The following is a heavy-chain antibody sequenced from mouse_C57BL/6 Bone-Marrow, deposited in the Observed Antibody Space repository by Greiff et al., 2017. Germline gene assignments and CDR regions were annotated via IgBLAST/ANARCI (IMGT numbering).Heavy chain of an antibody. V-gene: IGHV1-55*01. CDR1: GYTFTSYW. J-gene: IGHJ2*01. D-gene: IGHD1-1*01. CDR3: AREEVITTVEDY. CDR2: IYPGSGST. Sequence: QVQLQQPGAELVKPGASVKMSCKASGYTFTSYWITWVKQRPGQGLEWIGDIYPGSGSTNYNEKFKSKATLTVDTSSSTAYMQLSSLTSEDSAVYYCAREEVITTVEDYGGQGTTLTVSS.